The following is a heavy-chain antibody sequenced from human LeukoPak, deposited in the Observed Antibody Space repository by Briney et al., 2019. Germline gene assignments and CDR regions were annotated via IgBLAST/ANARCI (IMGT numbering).Heavy chain of an antibody. CDR3: TTASGIAVAGPP. CDR1: GFTFSNAW. CDR2: IKSKTDGGTT. Sequence: GGSLRLSCAASGFTFSNAWMSWVRQAPGKGLEWVGRIKSKTDGGTTDYAAPVKGRFTISRDDSKNTLYLQMNSLKTEDTAVYYCTTASGIAVAGPPWGQGTLVTVSS. D-gene: IGHD6-19*01. V-gene: IGHV3-15*01. J-gene: IGHJ5*02.